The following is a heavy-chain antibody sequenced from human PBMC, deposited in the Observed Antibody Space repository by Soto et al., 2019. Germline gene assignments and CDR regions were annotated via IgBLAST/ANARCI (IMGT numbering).Heavy chain of an antibody. CDR3: ARTTPIGRYYYGMDV. J-gene: IGHJ6*02. CDR2: INHSGST. D-gene: IGHD1-26*01. CDR1: GGSFSGYY. V-gene: IGHV4-34*01. Sequence: PSESLSLTCAVYGGSFSGYYWSWIRQPPGKGLEWIGEINHSGSTNYNPSLKSRVTISVDTSKNQFSLKPSSVTAADTAVYDCARTTPIGRYYYGMDVWGQGTTVT.